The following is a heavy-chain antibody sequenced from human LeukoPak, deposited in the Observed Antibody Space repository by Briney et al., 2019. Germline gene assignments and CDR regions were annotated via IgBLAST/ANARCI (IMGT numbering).Heavy chain of an antibody. CDR2: IYTSGST. J-gene: IGHJ5*02. CDR3: ARSDYGSGSYYNWFDP. D-gene: IGHD3-10*01. V-gene: IGHV4-4*07. Sequence: SETLSLTCTVSGGSISSYYWSWIRQPAGKGLEWIGRIYTSGSTNYNPSLKSRVTMSVDTSKNQFSLKLSSVTAADTAVYYCARSDYGSGSYYNWFDPWGQGTLVTVSS. CDR1: GGSISSYY.